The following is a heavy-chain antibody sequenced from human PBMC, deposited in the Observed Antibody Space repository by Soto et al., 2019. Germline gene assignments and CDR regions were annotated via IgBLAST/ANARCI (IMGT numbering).Heavy chain of an antibody. CDR3: ARATTVTSSFDY. V-gene: IGHV1-69*02. CDR1: GGTFRSYT. J-gene: IGHJ4*02. D-gene: IGHD4-17*01. CDR2: IIPILGIA. Sequence: QVQLVQSGAEVKKPGSSVKVSCKASGGTFRSYTISWVRQAPGQGLEWMGRIIPILGIANYAQKFQGRVTITADKSTSTAYMELSSLRSEDTAVYYCARATTVTSSFDYWGQGTLVTVSS.